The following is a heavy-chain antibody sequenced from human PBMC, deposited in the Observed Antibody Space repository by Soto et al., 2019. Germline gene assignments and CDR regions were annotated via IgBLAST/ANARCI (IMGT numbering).Heavy chain of an antibody. J-gene: IGHJ4*02. Sequence: QVHLQESGPGLVKPSETLSLTCTVSGGSISSHYWSWIRQPPGKGLEWIGYISYIGSANYNPSLKSRVTISGDTSQNQFSLKLTSVTAADTAVYFCGLYCSSASCKVDYWGQGTLVTVSS. V-gene: IGHV4-59*08. CDR2: ISYIGSA. D-gene: IGHD2-2*01. CDR1: GGSISSHY. CDR3: GLYCSSASCKVDY.